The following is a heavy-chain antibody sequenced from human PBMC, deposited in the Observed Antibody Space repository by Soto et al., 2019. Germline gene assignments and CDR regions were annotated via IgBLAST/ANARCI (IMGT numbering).Heavy chain of an antibody. CDR2: IIPIFGTA. CDR1: GGTFSSYA. J-gene: IGHJ3*02. D-gene: IGHD4-17*01. Sequence: QVQLVQSGAEVKKPGSSVKVSCKASGGTFSSYAISWVRQAPGQGLEWMGGIIPIFGTANYAQKFQGRVTITADESTSTAYMELSSLRSEDTAVYYCARGEGPPYGDYVSVPDDAFDIWGQGTMVTVSS. CDR3: ARGEGPPYGDYVSVPDDAFDI. V-gene: IGHV1-69*12.